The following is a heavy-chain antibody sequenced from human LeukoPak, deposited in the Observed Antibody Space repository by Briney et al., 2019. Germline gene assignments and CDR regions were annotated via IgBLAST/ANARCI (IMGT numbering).Heavy chain of an antibody. V-gene: IGHV4-59*01. Sequence: SETLSLTCAVSGGSISSYYWSWIRQPPGKGLEWIGYIYYSGSTNYNPSLKSRVTISVDTSKNQFSLKLSSVTAADTAVYYCARDLHDYYYYYGMDAWGQGTTVTVSS. CDR2: IYYSGST. CDR1: GGSISSYY. J-gene: IGHJ6*02. CDR3: ARDLHDYYYYYGMDA.